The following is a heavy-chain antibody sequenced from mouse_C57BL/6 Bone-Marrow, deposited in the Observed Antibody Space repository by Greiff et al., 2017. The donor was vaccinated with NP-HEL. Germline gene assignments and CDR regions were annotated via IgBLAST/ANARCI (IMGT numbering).Heavy chain of an antibody. V-gene: IGHV1-69*01. CDR3: ARSAYYSNWFFDY. CDR1: GYTFTSYW. D-gene: IGHD2-5*01. J-gene: IGHJ2*01. Sequence: QVQLQQPEAELVMPGASVKLSCKASGYTFTSYWMHWVKQRPGQGLEWIGEIDPSDSYTNYNQKFKGKSTLTVDKSSSTAYMQLSSLTSEDSAVYYCARSAYYSNWFFDYWGQGTTLTVSS. CDR2: IDPSDSYT.